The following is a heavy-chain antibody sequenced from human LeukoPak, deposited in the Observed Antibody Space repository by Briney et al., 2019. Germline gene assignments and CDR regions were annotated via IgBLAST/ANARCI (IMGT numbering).Heavy chain of an antibody. D-gene: IGHD3-3*01. Sequence: SVKVSCKASGGTFSSYAISWVRQAPGRGLEWMGGIIPIFGTANYAQKFQGRVTITADESASTAYMELSSLRSEDTAVYYCARQPLEWSGSHYYYYGMDVWGQGTTVTVSS. J-gene: IGHJ6*02. CDR3: ARQPLEWSGSHYYYYGMDV. V-gene: IGHV1-69*13. CDR1: GGTFSSYA. CDR2: IIPIFGTA.